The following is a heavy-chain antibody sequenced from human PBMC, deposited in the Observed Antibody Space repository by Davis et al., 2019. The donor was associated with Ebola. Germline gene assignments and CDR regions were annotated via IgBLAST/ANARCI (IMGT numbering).Heavy chain of an antibody. D-gene: IGHD1-1*01. V-gene: IGHV3-48*03. CDR1: GFTFSSYE. Sequence: GESLKISCAASGFTFSSYEMNWVRQAPGKGLEWVSYISNSGTTIFYSDSVKGRFTISRDNAKNLLYLHMNSLRAEDTAVYYCGRDSHLMGAWNDYWGQGTLVTVSS. CDR2: ISNSGTTI. CDR3: GRDSHLMGAWNDY. J-gene: IGHJ4*02.